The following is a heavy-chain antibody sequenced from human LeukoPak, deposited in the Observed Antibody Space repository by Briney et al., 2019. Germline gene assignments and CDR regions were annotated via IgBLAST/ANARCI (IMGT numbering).Heavy chain of an antibody. Sequence: PAGSLRLSCAASGFTFSSYATNWVRQAPGKGLEWFSGISGSGDNTYYADSVKGRFTISRDNSKNTLHLQMNSLRAEDTAVYYCAKINQWLVTYFDYWGQGTLVTVSS. D-gene: IGHD6-19*01. CDR2: ISGSGDNT. CDR3: AKINQWLVTYFDY. V-gene: IGHV3-23*01. CDR1: GFTFSSYA. J-gene: IGHJ4*02.